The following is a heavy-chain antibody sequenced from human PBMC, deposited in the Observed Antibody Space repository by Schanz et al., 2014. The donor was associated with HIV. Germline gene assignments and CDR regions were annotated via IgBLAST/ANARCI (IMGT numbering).Heavy chain of an antibody. Sequence: EVQLVESGGDFVQPGGSLRLSCAASGFTFSNYWMHWVRQAPGKGLEWVSYISDTGTTTYYADSVNGRFTISRDNAKNSMFLQMNSLRGEDTAVYYCAKDEGGGYYYYGMDVWGQGTTVTVSS. V-gene: IGHV3-48*04. CDR1: GFTFSNYW. CDR2: ISDTGTTT. D-gene: IGHD3-16*01. CDR3: AKDEGGGYYYYGMDV. J-gene: IGHJ6*02.